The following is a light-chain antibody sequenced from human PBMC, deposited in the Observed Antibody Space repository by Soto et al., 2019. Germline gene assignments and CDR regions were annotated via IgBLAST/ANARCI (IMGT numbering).Light chain of an antibody. V-gene: IGLV4-69*01. J-gene: IGLJ2*01. CDR1: SGHSSYA. Sequence: QLVLTQSPSASVSLGASVKLTCTLSSGHSSYAIAWHQQQPEKGPRYLMKLDSDGSHTKGDAIPDRFSGSSSGAERYLTIXXXQSEDEADXYCQTWGTGIHVVFGGGTKLTVL. CDR3: QTWGTGIHVV. CDR2: LDSDGSH.